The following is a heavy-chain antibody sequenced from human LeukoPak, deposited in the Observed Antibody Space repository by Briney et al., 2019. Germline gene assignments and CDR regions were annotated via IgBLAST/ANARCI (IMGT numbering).Heavy chain of an antibody. CDR1: GFTFTTYA. Sequence: TGGSLRLSCAASGFTFTTYAMSWVRQAPGKGLEWVSAISGSGGSTYYADSVRGRFTIYRDNPKNTLYLQMNSLRAEDTAVYYCAKQVPTAYVDCWGQGTLVTVSS. D-gene: IGHD2-2*01. J-gene: IGHJ4*02. CDR2: ISGSGGST. CDR3: AKQVPTAYVDC. V-gene: IGHV3-23*01.